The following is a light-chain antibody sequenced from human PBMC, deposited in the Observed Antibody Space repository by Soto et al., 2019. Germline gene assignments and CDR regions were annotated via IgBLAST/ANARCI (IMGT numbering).Light chain of an antibody. CDR2: VAS. J-gene: IGKJ4*01. Sequence: DIQMTQSPSSLSASVGDRVTITCRASQSISSYLRWYQQKPGKAPKLLINVASTLQSGVPSRFSGSGSGTDFTLAISSLQPEDFATYYCQQRSSTPQTFGGGTRVEIK. V-gene: IGKV1-39*01. CDR3: QQRSSTPQT. CDR1: QSISSY.